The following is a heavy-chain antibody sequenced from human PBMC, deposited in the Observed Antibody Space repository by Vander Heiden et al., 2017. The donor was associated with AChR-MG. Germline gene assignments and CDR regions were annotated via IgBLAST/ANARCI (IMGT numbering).Heavy chain of an antibody. CDR2: INHSGST. D-gene: IGHD1-26*01. V-gene: IGHV4-34*01. Sequence: QVQLQQWGAGLLKPSATLSLTCAVYGGSFSGCCWSWIRQSPGKGLEWMGEINHSGSTDYTPSLKSRVTISVDTSKNQFSLKLSSVTAADTAVYYCARAWSRYFDIWGRGTLVTVSS. J-gene: IGHJ2*01. CDR3: ARAWSRYFDI. CDR1: GGSFSGCC.